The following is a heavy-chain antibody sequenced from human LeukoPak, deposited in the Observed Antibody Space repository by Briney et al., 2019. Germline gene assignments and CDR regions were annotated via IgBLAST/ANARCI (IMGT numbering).Heavy chain of an antibody. Sequence: ASVKVSCKTSGYTFTTYGISWVRQAPGQGLEWMGWIIAYNGDTQYAQKLQGRVTMTTDTSTSTAYMELRSLRSDDTAVYYCARGRDGFNPYYFDYWGQGTLVTVSS. CDR3: ARGRDGFNPYYFDY. V-gene: IGHV1-18*01. J-gene: IGHJ4*02. CDR2: IIAYNGDT. D-gene: IGHD5-24*01. CDR1: GYTFTTYG.